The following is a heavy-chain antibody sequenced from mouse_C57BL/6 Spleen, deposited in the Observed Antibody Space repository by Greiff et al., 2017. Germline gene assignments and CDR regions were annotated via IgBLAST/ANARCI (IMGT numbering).Heavy chain of an antibody. V-gene: IGHV1-72*01. CDR2: IDPNSGGT. J-gene: IGHJ1*03. CDR3: AREGDLFITTVVAHWYFDV. D-gene: IGHD1-1*01. Sequence: VKLQQPGAELVKPGASVKLSCKASGYTFTSYWMHWVKQRPGRGLEWIGRIDPNSGGTKYNEKFKSKATLTVDKPSSTAYMQLSSLTSEDSAVYYCAREGDLFITTVVAHWYFDVWGTGTTVTVSS. CDR1: GYTFTSYW.